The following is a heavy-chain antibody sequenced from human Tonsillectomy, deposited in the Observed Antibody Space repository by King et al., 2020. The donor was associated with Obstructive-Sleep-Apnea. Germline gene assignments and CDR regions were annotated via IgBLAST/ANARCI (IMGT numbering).Heavy chain of an antibody. CDR3: AKMLSEAFDI. CDR1: GGTFSSYG. Sequence: VQLVQSGAEVKKPGSSVKVSCKASGGTFSSYGISWVRQAPGQGLEWMGGIILILGVPNYAQKFQGRVTITADKSTNTAYMELSSLISEDTAVYYCAKMLSEAFDIWGQGTMVTVSS. CDR2: IILILGVP. D-gene: IGHD3-16*02. J-gene: IGHJ3*02. V-gene: IGHV1-69*04.